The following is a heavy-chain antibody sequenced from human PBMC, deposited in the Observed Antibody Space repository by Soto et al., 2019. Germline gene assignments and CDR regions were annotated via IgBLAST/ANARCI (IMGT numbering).Heavy chain of an antibody. Sequence: EVQLVESGGGLVQPGRSLRLSCAASGFTFDDYAMHWVRQAPGKGLEWVSGISWNSGSIGYADSVKGRFTISRDNAKNSLYLQMNSLRAEDTALYYCAKEPIFLEWFYFDYWGQGTLVTVSS. CDR1: GFTFDDYA. V-gene: IGHV3-9*01. CDR3: AKEPIFLEWFYFDY. D-gene: IGHD3-3*01. J-gene: IGHJ4*02. CDR2: ISWNSGSI.